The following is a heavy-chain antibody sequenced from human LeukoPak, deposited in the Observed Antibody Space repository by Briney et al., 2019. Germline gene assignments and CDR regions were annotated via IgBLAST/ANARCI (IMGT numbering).Heavy chain of an antibody. D-gene: IGHD6-13*01. V-gene: IGHV5-51*01. CDR2: IYPGGSDT. J-gene: IGHJ6*02. Sequence: GESLKMSCKGSGYSFATNWIGWVRRMPGKGLEWMGIIYPGGSDTRYSPSFQGQVTISADKSISTAYLQWSSLKASDTAMYYCARLMQQQTYYFYGMDVWGQGTTLTVSS. CDR1: GYSFATNW. CDR3: ARLMQQQTYYFYGMDV.